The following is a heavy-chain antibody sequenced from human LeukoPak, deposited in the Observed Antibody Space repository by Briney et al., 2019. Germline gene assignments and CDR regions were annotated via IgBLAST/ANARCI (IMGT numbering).Heavy chain of an antibody. Sequence: SETLSLTCAVYGGSFSGYYWSWIRQPPGKGLEWIGYIYYSGSTNYNPSLKSRVTISVDTSKNQFSLKLRSVTAVDTAVYYCARAVTLYYYDSSGLLDYWGQGTLVTVSS. CDR1: GGSFSGYY. CDR2: IYYSGST. D-gene: IGHD3-22*01. CDR3: ARAVTLYYYDSSGLLDY. J-gene: IGHJ4*02. V-gene: IGHV4-59*08.